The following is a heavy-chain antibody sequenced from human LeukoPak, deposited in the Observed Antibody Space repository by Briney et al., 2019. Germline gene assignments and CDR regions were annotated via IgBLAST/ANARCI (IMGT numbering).Heavy chain of an antibody. CDR2: IYYSGST. CDR3: ARANYDSSGYYEYYFDY. V-gene: IGHV4-59*01. Sequence: PSETPSLTCTVSGGSISSYYWSWIRQPPGKGLEWIGYIYYSGSTNYNPSLKSRVTISVDTSKNQFSLKLSSVTAADTAVYYCARANYDSSGYYEYYFDYWGQGTLVTVSS. D-gene: IGHD3-22*01. CDR1: GGSISSYY. J-gene: IGHJ4*02.